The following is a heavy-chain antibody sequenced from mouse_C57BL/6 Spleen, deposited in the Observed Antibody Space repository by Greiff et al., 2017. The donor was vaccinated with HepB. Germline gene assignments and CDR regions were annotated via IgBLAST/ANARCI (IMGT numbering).Heavy chain of an antibody. D-gene: IGHD1-1*01. CDR3: ARFTTVVATRYFDV. CDR1: GYTFTSYW. V-gene: IGHV1-59*01. Sequence: QVQLKQPGAELVRPGTSVKLSCKASGYTFTSYWMHWVKQRPGQGLEWIGVIDPSDSYTNYNQKFKGKATLTVDTSSSTAYMQLSSLTSEDSAVYYCARFTTVVATRYFDVWGTGTTVTVSS. CDR2: IDPSDSYT. J-gene: IGHJ1*03.